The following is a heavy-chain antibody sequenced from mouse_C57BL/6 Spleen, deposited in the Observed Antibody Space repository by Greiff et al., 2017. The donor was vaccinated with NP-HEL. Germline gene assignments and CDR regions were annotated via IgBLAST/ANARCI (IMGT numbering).Heavy chain of an antibody. Sequence: VQLQQPGTELVKPGASVKLSCKASGYTFTSYWMHWVKQRPGQGLEWIGNINPSNGGTNYNEKFKSKATLTVDKSSSTAYMPLSSLTSADSAVYYCAREGYGSSYAMDYWGQGTSVTGSS. J-gene: IGHJ4*01. CDR2: INPSNGGT. D-gene: IGHD1-1*01. CDR3: AREGYGSSYAMDY. V-gene: IGHV1-53*01. CDR1: GYTFTSYW.